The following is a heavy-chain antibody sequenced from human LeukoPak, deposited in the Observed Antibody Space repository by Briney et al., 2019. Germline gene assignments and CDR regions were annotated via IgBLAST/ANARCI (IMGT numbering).Heavy chain of an antibody. Sequence: ASVKVSCKASGGTFSSYTISWVRQAPGQGLEWMGGIIPIFGTANYAQKFQGRVTITADESTSTAYMELSSLRSEDTAVYYCARGTYGDYASRGPYDYWGQGTLVTVSS. CDR2: IIPIFGTA. CDR1: GGTFSSYT. J-gene: IGHJ4*02. CDR3: ARGTYGDYASRGPYDY. V-gene: IGHV1-69*13. D-gene: IGHD4-17*01.